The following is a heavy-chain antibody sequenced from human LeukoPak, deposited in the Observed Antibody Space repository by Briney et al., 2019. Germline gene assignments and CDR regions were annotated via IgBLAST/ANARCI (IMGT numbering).Heavy chain of an antibody. CDR2: ISYSGST. CDR3: ASGGVGRGYSYGYDYYYGMDV. V-gene: IGHV4-59*01. D-gene: IGHD5-18*01. CDR1: GGSFSGYY. Sequence: SETLSLMCAVYGGSFSGYYWSWIRQPPGKGLVWIGYISYSGSTNYNPSLKSRVTISVDTSKSQFSLKLSSVTAADTAVYYCASGGVGRGYSYGYDYYYGMDVWGQGTTVTVSS. J-gene: IGHJ6*02.